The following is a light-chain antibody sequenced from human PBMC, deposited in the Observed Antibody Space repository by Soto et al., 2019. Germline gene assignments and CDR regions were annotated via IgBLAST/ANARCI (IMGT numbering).Light chain of an antibody. J-gene: IGKJ5*01. V-gene: IGKV1-33*01. CDR1: DDISNY. CDR2: DAS. CDR3: QLYDNVPII. Sequence: DVQMTQSPPSLSASVGDRVTITCRASDDISNYLNWFQQKPGKAPKLLIYDASNLAIGVPSRFSGSGSGTDFTFTISSLQPEEIATYYCQLYDNVPIIFGQGTRLELK.